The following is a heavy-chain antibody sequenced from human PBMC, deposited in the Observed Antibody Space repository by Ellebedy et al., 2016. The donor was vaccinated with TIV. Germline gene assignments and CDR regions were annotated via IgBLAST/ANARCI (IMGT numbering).Heavy chain of an antibody. CDR1: GLTFSSHA. Sequence: GESLKISCAASGLTFSSHAMSWVRQAPGKGLEWVSSITESGGNTYYADSVKGRFTISRAHSKDTLFLQMHSLRAEDTAIYFCARDPVGVGPAFDVWGQGTMVTVSS. V-gene: IGHV3-23*01. CDR2: ITESGGNT. D-gene: IGHD1-26*01. J-gene: IGHJ3*01. CDR3: ARDPVGVGPAFDV.